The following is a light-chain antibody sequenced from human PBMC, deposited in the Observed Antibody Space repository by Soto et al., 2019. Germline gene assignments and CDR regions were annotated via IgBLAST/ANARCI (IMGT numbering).Light chain of an antibody. CDR1: QSVSSYY. CDR2: GTF. Sequence: EIVLTQSPGTLSLSPGERATLSCRASQSVSSYYFAWYQQKPGQAPRLLIYGTFNRATGIPDRFSGSGSGTDFTLTISRLEPEDFAVYYCQQYGSSPPYTFGQGTKLEIK. J-gene: IGKJ2*01. V-gene: IGKV3-20*01. CDR3: QQYGSSPPYT.